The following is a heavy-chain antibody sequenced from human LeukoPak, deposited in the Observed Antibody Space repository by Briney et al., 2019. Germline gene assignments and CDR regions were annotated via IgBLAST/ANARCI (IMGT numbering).Heavy chain of an antibody. CDR1: GYIFTSFG. Sequence: GASVKVSCKASGYIFTSFGMNWVRQAPGQGLEGMGWINTNTGNPTYAQGFTGRFVFSVDTSVSTAYLHISSLEADDTAFYYCARVGRGSASDFDYWGQGTLVTLSS. CDR2: INTNTGNP. CDR3: ARVGRGSASDFDY. V-gene: IGHV7-4-1*02. J-gene: IGHJ4*02. D-gene: IGHD6-6*01.